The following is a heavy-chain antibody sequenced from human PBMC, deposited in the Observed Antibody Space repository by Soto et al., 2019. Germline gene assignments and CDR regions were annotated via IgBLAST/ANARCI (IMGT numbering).Heavy chain of an antibody. D-gene: IGHD1-26*01. CDR3: AAPRYSWSYPYYYYGMDV. V-gene: IGHV1-24*01. CDR2: FDPEDGET. Sequence: ASVKVSCKVSGYTLTELSMHWVRQAPGKGLEWMGGFDPEDGETIYAQKFQGRVTMTEDTSTDTAYMELSSLRSEDTAAYYCAAPRYSWSYPYYYYGMDVWGQGTTVTVSS. CDR1: GYTLTELS. J-gene: IGHJ6*02.